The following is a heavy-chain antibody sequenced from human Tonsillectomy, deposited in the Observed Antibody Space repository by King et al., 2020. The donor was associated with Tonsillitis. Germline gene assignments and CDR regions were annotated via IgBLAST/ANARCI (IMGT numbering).Heavy chain of an antibody. CDR2: IDWDDDK. J-gene: IGHJ3*02. V-gene: IGHV2-70*01. CDR1: GFSLSTSGMC. D-gene: IGHD3-22*01. Sequence: TLKESGPALVKPTQTLTLTCTFSGFSLSTSGMCVSWIRQPPGKALEWLALIDWDDDKYYSTSLKTRLTISKDTYKNQVVLTMTNMDPVDTATYYCARVTYYDDSSGYWDAFDIWGQGTMVTVSS. CDR3: ARVTYYDDSSGYWDAFDI.